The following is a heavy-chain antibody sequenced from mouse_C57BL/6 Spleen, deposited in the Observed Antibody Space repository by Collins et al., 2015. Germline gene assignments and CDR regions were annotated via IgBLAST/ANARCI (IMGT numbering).Heavy chain of an antibody. CDR1: GYAFSSSW. Sequence: QVQLQQSGPELVKPGASVKISCKASGYAFSSSWMNWVKQRPGKGLEWIGRIYPGDGDTNYNGKFKGKATLTADKSSSTAYMQLSSLTSEDSAVYFCRGVYGNYYAMDYWGQGTSVTVSS. CDR3: RGVYGNYYAMDY. V-gene: IGHV1-82*01. D-gene: IGHD2-1*01. CDR2: IYPGDGDT. J-gene: IGHJ4*01.